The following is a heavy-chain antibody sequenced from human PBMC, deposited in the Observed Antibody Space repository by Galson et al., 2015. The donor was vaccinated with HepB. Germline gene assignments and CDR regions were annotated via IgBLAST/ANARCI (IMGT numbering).Heavy chain of an antibody. CDR1: GFTFGDYA. V-gene: IGHV3-49*04. J-gene: IGHJ4*02. Sequence: SLRLSCAASGFTFGDYAMSWVRQAPGKGLEWVGFIRSKAYGGTTEYAASVKGRFTISRDDSKSIAYLQMNSLKTEDTAVYYCTRSPGLSSGYSYGHLDYWGQGTLVTVSS. CDR3: TRSPGLSSGYSYGHLDY. D-gene: IGHD5-18*01. CDR2: IRSKAYGGTT.